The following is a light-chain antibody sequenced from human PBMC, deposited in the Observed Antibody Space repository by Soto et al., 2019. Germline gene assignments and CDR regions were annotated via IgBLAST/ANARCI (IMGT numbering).Light chain of an antibody. CDR2: DAS. CDR3: QQYNNWPPWT. CDR1: QTVSSN. J-gene: IGKJ1*01. V-gene: IGKV3-15*01. Sequence: EIVMTQSPATLSVSPGEGATLSCRASQTVSSNLAWYQQKPGQAPRLLIYDASTRASGIPARFSGSGSWTEFTLTIRSLQSEDFAVYYCQQYNNWPPWTFGQGTKVEIK.